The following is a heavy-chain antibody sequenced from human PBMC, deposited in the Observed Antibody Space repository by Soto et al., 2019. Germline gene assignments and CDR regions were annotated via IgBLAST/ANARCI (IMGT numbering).Heavy chain of an antibody. V-gene: IGHV4-4*07. D-gene: IGHD2-15*01. CDR3: ARDRCSGGSCYEGDFDY. CDR2: IYTSGST. J-gene: IGHJ4*02. Sequence: LSLTCIVSGGSISGYYWNWIRQPAGKGLEWIGRIYTSGSTDYNPSLKSRVTMSVDTSKNQFSLKLSSVTAADTAMYYCARDRCSGGSCYEGDFDYWGQGTLVTVSS. CDR1: GGSISGYY.